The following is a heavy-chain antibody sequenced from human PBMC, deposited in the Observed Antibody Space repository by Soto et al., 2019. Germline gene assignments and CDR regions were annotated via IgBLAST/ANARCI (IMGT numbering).Heavy chain of an antibody. Sequence: VKVACKASGDTISHYGVSWVRQVPGKGLEGMGGATAILGTRDYAQKFQGRMTITSDESTTTSYMELNSLTSDDTAVYYCAAGDGRDKGDNWGQGTLVTVPS. D-gene: IGHD2-15*01. J-gene: IGHJ4*02. CDR2: ATAILGTR. CDR3: AAGDGRDKGDN. CDR1: GDTISHYG. V-gene: IGHV1-69*13.